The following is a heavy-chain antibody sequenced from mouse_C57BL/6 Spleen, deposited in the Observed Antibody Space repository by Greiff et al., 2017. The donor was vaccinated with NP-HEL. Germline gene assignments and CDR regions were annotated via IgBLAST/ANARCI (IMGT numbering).Heavy chain of an antibody. CDR2: IYPGDGDT. Sequence: VQLQQSGAELVKPGASVKISCKASGYAFSSYWMNWVKQRPGKGLEWIGQIYPGDGDTNYNGKFKGKATLTADKSSSTAYMQLSSLTSEDSAVYFCARKPGTVYAMDYWGQGTSVTVSS. CDR3: ARKPGTVYAMDY. J-gene: IGHJ4*01. CDR1: GYAFSSYW. D-gene: IGHD4-1*01. V-gene: IGHV1-80*01.